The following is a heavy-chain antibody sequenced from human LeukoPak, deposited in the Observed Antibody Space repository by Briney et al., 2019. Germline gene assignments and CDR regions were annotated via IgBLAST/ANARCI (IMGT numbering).Heavy chain of an antibody. D-gene: IGHD6-19*01. Sequence: SETLSLTCTVSGVSISNGDYYWSWIRQPPGEGLEWIGYIYYSGSTYYNPSLKSRVTISVDTSKNQFSLKLSSVTAADTAVYYCARASSVWNDAFDIWGQGTMVTVSS. CDR3: ARASSVWNDAFDI. V-gene: IGHV4-30-4*01. CDR2: IYYSGST. J-gene: IGHJ3*02. CDR1: GVSISNGDYY.